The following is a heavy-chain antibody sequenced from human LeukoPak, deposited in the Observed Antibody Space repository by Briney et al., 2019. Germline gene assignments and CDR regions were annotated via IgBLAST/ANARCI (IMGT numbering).Heavy chain of an antibody. V-gene: IGHV3-7*01. CDR2: MRQDGGEK. CDR3: ARNLHDY. Sequence: GGSLRLSCAASGFTFSEYWMSWVRQAPGKGLEWVANMRQDGGEKYYVDSVKGRFTISRDNAKNSLYLQMSSLRGEDTAVYYCARNLHDYWGQGTLVTVSS. CDR1: GFTFSEYW. J-gene: IGHJ4*02.